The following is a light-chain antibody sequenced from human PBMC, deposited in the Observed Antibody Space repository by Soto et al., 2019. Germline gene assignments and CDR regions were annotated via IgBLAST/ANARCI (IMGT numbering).Light chain of an antibody. J-gene: IGKJ2*01. Sequence: EIVLTQSPGTLSLSPGERATLSCRASQSVSRRYLAWYQQKPGLAPRLLIYGASNRVTGIPDRFSGSGSGTDVTLTISRLEPEDFAVYYCQQYASAPPEVYTFGQGTKLEIK. V-gene: IGKV3-20*01. CDR3: QQYASAPPEVYT. CDR2: GAS. CDR1: QSVSRRY.